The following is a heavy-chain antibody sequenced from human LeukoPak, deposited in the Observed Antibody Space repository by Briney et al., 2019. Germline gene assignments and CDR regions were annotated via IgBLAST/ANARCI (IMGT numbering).Heavy chain of an antibody. V-gene: IGHV4-39*01. CDR2: IYYSGST. CDR3: ARIYYYYQYMDV. CDR1: GGSISSSSYY. Sequence: SETLSLTCTVSGGSISSSSYYWGWIRQPPGKGLEWIGSIYYSGSTYYNPSLKSRVTISVDTSKTQFSLKLSSVTAADTAVYYCARIYYYYQYMDVWGKGTTVTISS. J-gene: IGHJ6*03.